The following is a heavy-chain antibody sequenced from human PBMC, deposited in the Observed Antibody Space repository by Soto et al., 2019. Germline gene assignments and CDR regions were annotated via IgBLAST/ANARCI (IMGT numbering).Heavy chain of an antibody. CDR2: IYHSGST. V-gene: IGHV4-30-2*01. CDR3: ATVPDR. CDR1: GGSISSGGYF. J-gene: IGHJ5*02. D-gene: IGHD2-2*01. Sequence: QLQLQESGSGLVKPSQTLSLTCVVSGGSISSGGYFWSWIRQPPGKGLEKIGYIYHSGSTYYNPSRKSIFTISADRSKNQVSRKLSSVTAADTSVYYCATVPDRWRQGTLVTVSS.